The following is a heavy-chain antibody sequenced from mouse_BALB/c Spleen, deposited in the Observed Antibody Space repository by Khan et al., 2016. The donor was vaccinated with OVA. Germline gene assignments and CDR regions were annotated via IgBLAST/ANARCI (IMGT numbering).Heavy chain of an antibody. Sequence: QVRLQQSGAELVRPGASVTLSCKASGYTFTDYEMHWVKQTPVHGLEWIGPIDPETGGTASNQKFKGKATLTADKSSSTASMELRSLTSDDSAVYYCTRRIYHGNPYAMEYWGQGTSVTVAS. V-gene: IGHV1-15*01. CDR3: TRRIYHGNPYAMEY. D-gene: IGHD2-1*01. CDR2: IDPETGGT. CDR1: GYTFTDYE. J-gene: IGHJ4*01.